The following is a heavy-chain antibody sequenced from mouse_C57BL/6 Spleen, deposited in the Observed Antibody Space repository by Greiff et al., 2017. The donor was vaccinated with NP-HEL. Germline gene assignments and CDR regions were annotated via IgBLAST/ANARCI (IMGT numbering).Heavy chain of an antibody. J-gene: IGHJ1*03. CDR2: INPNNGGT. Sequence: VQLQQSGPELVKPGASVKISCKASGYTFTDYYMNWVKQSHGKSLEWIGDINPNNGGTSYNQKFKGKATLTVDKSSSTAYMELRSLTSEDAAVYYCATTVVERYFDVWGTGTTVTVSS. V-gene: IGHV1-26*01. CDR1: GYTFTDYY. CDR3: ATTVVERYFDV. D-gene: IGHD1-1*01.